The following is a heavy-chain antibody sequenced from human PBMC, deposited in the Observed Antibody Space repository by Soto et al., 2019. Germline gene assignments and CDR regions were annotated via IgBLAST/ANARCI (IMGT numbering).Heavy chain of an antibody. D-gene: IGHD4-17*01. J-gene: IGHJ6*03. Sequence: GGSLRLSCAASGFTFSGSAMHWVRQASGKGLEWVGRIRSKANSYATAYAASVKGRFTISRDDSKNTAYLQMNSLKTEDTAVYYCPRHYAATTVVKSYYYYMDVWGKGTTVTVSS. CDR3: PRHYAATTVVKSYYYYMDV. V-gene: IGHV3-73*01. CDR2: IRSKANSYAT. CDR1: GFTFSGSA.